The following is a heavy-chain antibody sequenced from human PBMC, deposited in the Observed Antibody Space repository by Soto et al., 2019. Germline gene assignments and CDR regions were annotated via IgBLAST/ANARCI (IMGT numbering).Heavy chain of an antibody. Sequence: QVQLQESGPGLVKPSETLSLTCTVSGASVSSYYWTWMRQPPGKGLEWIGYIHYSGSTNFDPSLKRRVTISVDTSKNQFSLKLSSVTAADTAVYFCARPSGRSDWYFDLWGRGTLVTVSS. D-gene: IGHD3-10*01. V-gene: IGHV4-59*08. CDR2: IHYSGST. J-gene: IGHJ2*01. CDR3: ARPSGRSDWYFDL. CDR1: GASVSSYY.